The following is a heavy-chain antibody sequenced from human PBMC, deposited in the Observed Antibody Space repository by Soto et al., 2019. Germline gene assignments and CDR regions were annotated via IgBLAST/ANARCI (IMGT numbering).Heavy chain of an antibody. CDR1: GYTFTSYD. CDR3: ARGSCSGGSCHPGHGFDP. Sequence: QVQLVQSGAEVKKPGASVKVSCKASGYTFTSYDINWVRQATGQGLEWMGWMNPNSGNTGYAQKFRGRVIITRNTSISTAYMELSSLRSDHTAVYYCARGSCSGGSCHPGHGFDPWGQGTQVTVSS. J-gene: IGHJ5*02. CDR2: MNPNSGNT. D-gene: IGHD2-15*01. V-gene: IGHV1-8*01.